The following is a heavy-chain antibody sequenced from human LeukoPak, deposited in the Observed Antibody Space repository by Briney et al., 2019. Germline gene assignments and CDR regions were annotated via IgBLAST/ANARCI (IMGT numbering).Heavy chain of an antibody. CDR2: MNPNSGNT. D-gene: IGHD2-15*01. J-gene: IGHJ4*02. CDR1: GYTFTSYD. Sequence: SVKVSCKASGYTFTSYDINWVRQATGQGLEWMGWMNPNSGNTGYAQKFQGRVTMTRNTSISTAYMELSSLRSEDTAVYYCARELMCGGSCEQHEWGQGTLVTVSS. V-gene: IGHV1-8*01. CDR3: ARELMCGGSCEQHE.